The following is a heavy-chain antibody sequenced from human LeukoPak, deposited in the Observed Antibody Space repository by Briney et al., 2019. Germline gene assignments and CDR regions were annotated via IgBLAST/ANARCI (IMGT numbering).Heavy chain of an antibody. V-gene: IGHV3-30-3*01. Sequence: GGSLRLSCAASGFTFSSYAMHWVRQAPGKGLEWVAVISYDGSNKYYADSVKGRFTISRDNSKNTLYLQMNSLRAEDAAVYYCARDGGEMATISAWGQGTLVTVSS. D-gene: IGHD5-24*01. CDR3: ARDGGEMATISA. CDR2: ISYDGSNK. J-gene: IGHJ4*02. CDR1: GFTFSSYA.